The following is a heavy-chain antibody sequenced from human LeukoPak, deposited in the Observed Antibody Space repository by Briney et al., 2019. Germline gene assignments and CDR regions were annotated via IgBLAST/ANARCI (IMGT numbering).Heavy chain of an antibody. J-gene: IGHJ3*02. D-gene: IGHD2-2*01. Sequence: GGSLRLSCAASGFSISSYTMGWVRQAPGKGLAWVSSINGDGGRTYYGDSVKGRFTISRDNSKSALYLQMNSLRAEDTAVYYCAKGQGIVVVPAAMRGAFDIWGQGTMVTVSS. CDR1: GFSISSYT. CDR3: AKGQGIVVVPAAMRGAFDI. V-gene: IGHV3-23*01. CDR2: INGDGGRT.